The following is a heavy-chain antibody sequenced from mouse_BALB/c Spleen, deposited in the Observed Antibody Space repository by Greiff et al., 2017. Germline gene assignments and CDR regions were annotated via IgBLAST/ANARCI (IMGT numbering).Heavy chain of an antibody. CDR3: ARLDYGSSFDY. Sequence: QVTLKVSGPGILQPSQTLSLTCSFSGFSLSTYGIGVGWIRQPSGKGLEWLAHIWWNDNKYYNTALKSRLTISKDTSNNQVFLKIASVDTADTATYYCARLDYGSSFDYWGQGTTLTVSS. CDR2: IWWNDNK. D-gene: IGHD1-1*01. CDR1: GFSLSTYGIG. V-gene: IGHV8-11*01. J-gene: IGHJ2*01.